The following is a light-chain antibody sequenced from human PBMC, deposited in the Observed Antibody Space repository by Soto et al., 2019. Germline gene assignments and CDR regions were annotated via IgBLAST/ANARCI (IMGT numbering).Light chain of an antibody. CDR2: DAS. Sequence: EIVLTQSPATLSLSPGERATLSCRAGQSVSTFLAWYQQKPAQAPRLLIYDASKRATGIPIRFSGSGSGTDFTLTISSLEPEDFAVYYCQQRSNWPLTFGVGTKVEIK. V-gene: IGKV3-11*01. J-gene: IGKJ4*01. CDR3: QQRSNWPLT. CDR1: QSVSTF.